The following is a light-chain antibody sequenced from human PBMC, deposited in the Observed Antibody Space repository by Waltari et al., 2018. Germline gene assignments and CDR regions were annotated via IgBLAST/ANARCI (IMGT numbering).Light chain of an antibody. V-gene: IGKV1-12*01. J-gene: IGKJ4*01. CDR3: QQTTSFPLT. CDR2: TGS. Sequence: IQMTQSPSSLSASVGARVTITCRASQEIATWLVWYQPKIGKAPKLLIYTGSSLQSGVPPRFSGSGSGTDFTLTISRLQPEDSATYYCQQTTSFPLTFGGGTK. CDR1: QEIATW.